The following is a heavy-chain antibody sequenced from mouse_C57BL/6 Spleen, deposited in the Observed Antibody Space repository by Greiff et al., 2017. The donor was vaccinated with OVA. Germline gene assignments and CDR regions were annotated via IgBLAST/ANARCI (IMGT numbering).Heavy chain of an antibody. CDR1: GFTFSSYA. V-gene: IGHV5-4*03. J-gene: IGHJ3*01. CDR2: ISDGGSST. D-gene: IGHD1-1*01. Sequence: EVMLVESGGGLVKPGGSLKLSCAASGFTFSSYAMSWVRQTPETRLEWVATISDGGSSTYSPDNVKGRFTISRDNAKNNLYLQMSHLKSEDTAMYYCARGHYGSSSWFAYWGQGTLVTVSA. CDR3: ARGHYGSSSWFAY.